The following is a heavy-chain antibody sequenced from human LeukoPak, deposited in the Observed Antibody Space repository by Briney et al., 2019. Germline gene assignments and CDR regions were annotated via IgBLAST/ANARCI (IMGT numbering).Heavy chain of an antibody. CDR3: ARSLPQRDGRKHGLDV. Sequence: ASVKVSCKPSGYTFTDYHMNWVRQAPGQGLEWMGIISPRGDVTTYAQKFQGRVTMTSDTSTNTVYLELTSLRSEDTAVYYCARSLPQRDGRKHGLDVWGQGTTVTV. CDR2: ISPRGDVT. V-gene: IGHV1-46*01. J-gene: IGHJ6*02. D-gene: IGHD1-14*01. CDR1: GYTFTDYH.